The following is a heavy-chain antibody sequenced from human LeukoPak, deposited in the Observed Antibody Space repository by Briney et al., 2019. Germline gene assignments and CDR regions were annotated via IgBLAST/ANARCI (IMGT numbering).Heavy chain of an antibody. CDR2: TSGSGGST. J-gene: IGHJ2*01. V-gene: IGHV3-23*01. D-gene: IGHD2-15*01. Sequence: PGGSLRLSCAASGFTFSSYAMSWVRQAPGKGLEWVSATSGSGGSTYYADSVKGRFTISRDNAKNSLYLQMNSLRAEDTAVYYCARDGYQSPWDIVVVVAATTARYFDLWGRGTLVTVSS. CDR3: ARDGYQSPWDIVVVVAATTARYFDL. CDR1: GFTFSSYA.